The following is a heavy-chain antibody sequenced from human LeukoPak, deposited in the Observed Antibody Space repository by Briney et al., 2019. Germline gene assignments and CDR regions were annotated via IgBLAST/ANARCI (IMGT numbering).Heavy chain of an antibody. J-gene: IGHJ4*02. CDR1: GLTFSSYE. Sequence: PGGSLRLSCAASGLTFSSYEMNWVRQAPGKGLEWVSYISSSGSTIYYADSVKGRFTISRDNAKNSLYLQMNSLRAEDTAVYYCARDAVVRGVIITDYWGQGTLVTVSS. CDR3: ARDAVVRGVIITDY. CDR2: ISSSGSTI. V-gene: IGHV3-48*03. D-gene: IGHD3-10*01.